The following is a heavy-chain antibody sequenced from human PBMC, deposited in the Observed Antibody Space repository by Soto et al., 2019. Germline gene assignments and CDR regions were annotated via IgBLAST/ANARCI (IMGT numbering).Heavy chain of an antibody. D-gene: IGHD2-2*01. V-gene: IGHV3-23*04. CDR1: GFDFEKFP. J-gene: IGHJ4*02. Sequence: EVQLVESGGKVIQPGGSLRLTCTTAGFDFEKFPMSWVRQAPGKGLEWVSTISNSGDRSYYTSSVKGRFTISRDSSKNTLYLQINSLRAEDTAVYYCAKGGLLPRANRWFWGQGTLVTVSS. CDR2: ISNSGDRS. CDR3: AKGGLLPRANRWF.